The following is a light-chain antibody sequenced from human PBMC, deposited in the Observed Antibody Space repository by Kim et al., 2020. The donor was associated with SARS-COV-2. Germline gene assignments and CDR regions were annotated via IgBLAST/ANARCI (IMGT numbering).Light chain of an antibody. CDR2: DVS. CDR3: SSYTSSSTPWV. Sequence: QSITISCTGTSSDVGGSNYVSCYQQHPGKAPKLMIYDVSNRPSGVSNRFSGSKSGNTASLTISGLQAEDEADYYCSSYTSSSTPWVFGGGTQLTVL. J-gene: IGLJ3*02. CDR1: SSDVGGSNY. V-gene: IGLV2-14*03.